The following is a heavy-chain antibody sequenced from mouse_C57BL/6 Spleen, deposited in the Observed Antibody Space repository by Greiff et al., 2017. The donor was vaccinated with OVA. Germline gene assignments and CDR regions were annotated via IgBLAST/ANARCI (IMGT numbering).Heavy chain of an antibody. Sequence: EVKLVESGGGLVKPGGSLKLSCAASGFTFSDYGMHWVRQAPEKGLEWVAYISSGSSTIYYADTVKGRFTISRDNAKNTLFLQMTSLRSEDTAMYYCARRRGREDWYFDVWGTGTTVTVSS. D-gene: IGHD1-1*01. CDR2: ISSGSSTI. CDR1: GFTFSDYG. V-gene: IGHV5-17*01. J-gene: IGHJ1*03. CDR3: ARRRGREDWYFDV.